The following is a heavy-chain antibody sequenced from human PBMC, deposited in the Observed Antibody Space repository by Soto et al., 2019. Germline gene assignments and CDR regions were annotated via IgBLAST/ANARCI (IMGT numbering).Heavy chain of an antibody. CDR3: ARGLGYCNVGSCSGAFDM. J-gene: IGHJ3*02. V-gene: IGHV3-21*01. CDR2: ISGSSSYI. D-gene: IGHD2-15*01. Sequence: EVQLVESGGGLVKPGASLRLSCTASGLSFSSDSMNWVRQAPGKGLEWVSSISGSSSYIYYADSVKGRFTISRDNAKNSVYLQMNSLRAEDTAVYYCARGLGYCNVGSCSGAFDMWGQGTMVTVSS. CDR1: GLSFSSDS.